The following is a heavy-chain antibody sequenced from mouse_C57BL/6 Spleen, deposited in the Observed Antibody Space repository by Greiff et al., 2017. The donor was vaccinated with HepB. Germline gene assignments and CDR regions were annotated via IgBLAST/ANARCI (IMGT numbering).Heavy chain of an antibody. CDR1: GYTFTDYE. Sequence: QVQLQQSGAELVRPGASVTLSCKASGYTFTDYEMHWVKQTPVHGLEWIGAIDPETGGTAYNQKFKGKAILTADKSSSTAYMELRSLTSEDSAVYYCTSGGNYLRPWFAYWGQGTLVTVSA. CDR2: IDPETGGT. J-gene: IGHJ3*01. V-gene: IGHV1-15*01. CDR3: TSGGNYLRPWFAY. D-gene: IGHD2-1*01.